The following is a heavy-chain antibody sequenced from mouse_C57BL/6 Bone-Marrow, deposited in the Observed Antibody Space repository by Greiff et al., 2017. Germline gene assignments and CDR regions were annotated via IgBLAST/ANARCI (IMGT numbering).Heavy chain of an antibody. CDR3: ARNLGTGRGFAY. V-gene: IGHV2-2*01. J-gene: IGHJ3*01. Sequence: VKLVESGPGLVQPSQSLSITCTVSGFSLTSYGVHWVRQSPGKGLEWLGVIWSGGSADYNAAFISRLSISMDNSKSQVFFKMNSLQADDTAIYYCARNLGTGRGFAYWGQGTLVTVSA. D-gene: IGHD4-1*01. CDR2: IWSGGSA. CDR1: GFSLTSYG.